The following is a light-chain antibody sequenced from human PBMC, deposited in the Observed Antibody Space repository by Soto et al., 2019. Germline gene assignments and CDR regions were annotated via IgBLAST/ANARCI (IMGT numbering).Light chain of an antibody. Sequence: QSVLTQPPSVSGAPGQRVTISCTGTTSNIGAGYDVHGYQHLPGTAPKLLIFGNNNRPSGVPDRFSGSKSGTSGSLAITGLRAEDEADYYCQSYDTSLSAWVFGGGTKLTVL. CDR2: GNN. CDR3: QSYDTSLSAWV. J-gene: IGLJ3*02. CDR1: TSNIGAGYD. V-gene: IGLV1-40*01.